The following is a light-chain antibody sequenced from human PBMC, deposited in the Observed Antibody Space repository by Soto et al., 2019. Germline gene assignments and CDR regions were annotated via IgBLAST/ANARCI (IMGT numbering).Light chain of an antibody. Sequence: DIVLTQSPDTLSLSPGERATLSCRASEPVRNTFLAWYQQRPGQAPRLLIYGASSRAIGIPDRFSGSGSGTDFTPTISRLEPEDFALYFCQQYADSPLTFGGGSKVEIK. V-gene: IGKV3-20*01. CDR3: QQYADSPLT. CDR1: EPVRNTF. J-gene: IGKJ4*01. CDR2: GAS.